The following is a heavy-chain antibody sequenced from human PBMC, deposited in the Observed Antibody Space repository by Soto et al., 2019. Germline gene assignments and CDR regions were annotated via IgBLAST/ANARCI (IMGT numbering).Heavy chain of an antibody. Sequence: PGESLKISCKGSGYSFTNYWINWVRQMPGKGLEWMGNIDPTDSYTNYSSSFQGHVTISADKSISTAYLQWNSLQASDTAIYYCARLAGIRYGMDVWGQGTTVTVSS. D-gene: IGHD1-1*01. V-gene: IGHV5-10-1*01. CDR1: GYSFTNYW. CDR3: ARLAGIRYGMDV. J-gene: IGHJ6*02. CDR2: IDPTDSYT.